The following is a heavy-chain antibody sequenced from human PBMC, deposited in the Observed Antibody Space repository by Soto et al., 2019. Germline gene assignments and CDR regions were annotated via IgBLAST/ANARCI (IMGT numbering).Heavy chain of an antibody. CDR2: INHRGDT. J-gene: IGHJ4*02. Sequence: PSETLSLTCAVSGGSFSGYSWNWVRHPPGKGLEWIGEINHRGDTNYNPSLKSRVTISVDTSKNQFSLKLSSVTAADTAVYYCARHSVLLWFGEPMGPFDYWGQGTLVTVSS. D-gene: IGHD3-10*01. V-gene: IGHV4-34*01. CDR1: GGSFSGYS. CDR3: ARHSVLLWFGEPMGPFDY.